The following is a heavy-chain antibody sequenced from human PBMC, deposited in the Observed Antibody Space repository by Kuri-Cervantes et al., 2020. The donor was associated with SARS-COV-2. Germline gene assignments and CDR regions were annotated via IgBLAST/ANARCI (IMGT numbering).Heavy chain of an antibody. D-gene: IGHD3-10*01. J-gene: IGHJ6*02. CDR3: ARARVRGLITAYYYYGMDV. V-gene: IGHV1-2*04. CDR1: GYTFTGYY. Sequence: ASVKVSCKASGYTFTGYYMHWVRQAPGQGLEWRGWINPNSGGTNYAQKFQGWVTMTRDTSISTVYMELSRLRSDDTAVYYCARARVRGLITAYYYYGMDVWGQGTTVTVSS. CDR2: INPNSGGT.